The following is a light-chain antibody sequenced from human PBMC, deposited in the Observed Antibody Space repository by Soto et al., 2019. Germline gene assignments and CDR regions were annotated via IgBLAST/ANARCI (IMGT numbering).Light chain of an antibody. Sequence: QSALTQPASVSGSPRQSITISCTGTSSDLGGYNYVSWYQQHPGKAPKLMIYEVTNRPSGVSSRFSGSKSGNTASLTISGLQAEDEADYYCSSYTSTDTLVVFGTGTKVTVL. J-gene: IGLJ1*01. CDR2: EVT. CDR3: SSYTSTDTLVV. V-gene: IGLV2-14*01. CDR1: SSDLGGYNY.